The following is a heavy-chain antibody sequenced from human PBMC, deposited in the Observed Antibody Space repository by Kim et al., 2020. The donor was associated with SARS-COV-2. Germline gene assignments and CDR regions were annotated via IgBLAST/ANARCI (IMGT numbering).Heavy chain of an antibody. CDR2: INHSGST. D-gene: IGHD3-3*01. CDR3: AREPIFGVGIARRINWFDP. Sequence: SETLSLTCAVYGGSFSGYYWSWIRQPPGKGLEWIGEINHSGSTNYNPSLKSRVTISVDTSKNQFSLKLSSVTAADTAVYYCAREPIFGVGIARRINWFDPWGQGTLVTVSS. J-gene: IGHJ5*02. CDR1: GGSFSGYY. V-gene: IGHV4-34*01.